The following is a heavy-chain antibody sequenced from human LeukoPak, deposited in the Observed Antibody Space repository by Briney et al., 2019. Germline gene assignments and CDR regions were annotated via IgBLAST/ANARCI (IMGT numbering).Heavy chain of an antibody. J-gene: IGHJ4*02. CDR2: INHGGST. Sequence: PSETLSLTCAVYGGSLSGSYWSWIRQTPGKGLEWIGDINHGGSTNYNPSLKSRLTMLVDTSKNQLSLNLSSVTAADAAVYFCAGGYCSSTSCTTYDLFDFWGQGTLVTVSS. D-gene: IGHD2-2*01. CDR1: GGSLSGSY. CDR3: AGGYCSSTSCTTYDLFDF. V-gene: IGHV4-34*01.